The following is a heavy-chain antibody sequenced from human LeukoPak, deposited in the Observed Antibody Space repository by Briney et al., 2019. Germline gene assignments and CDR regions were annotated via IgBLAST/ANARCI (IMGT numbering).Heavy chain of an antibody. Sequence: PSQTLSLTCTVSGGSISSGGYYWSWIRQPAGKGLEYIGRIYSTGSTNYNPSLRSRVTISVDTSKNQFSLKLSSVTAADTAVYYCARQRVWFQLGAFDIWGQGTMVTVSS. CDR1: GGSISSGGYY. CDR3: ARQRVWFQLGAFDI. V-gene: IGHV4-61*02. J-gene: IGHJ3*02. CDR2: IYSTGST. D-gene: IGHD3-10*01.